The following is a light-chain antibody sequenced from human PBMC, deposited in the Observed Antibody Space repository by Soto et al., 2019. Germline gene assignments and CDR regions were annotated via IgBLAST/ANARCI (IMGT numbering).Light chain of an antibody. V-gene: IGKV3-20*01. Sequence: EIVLTQSPGTLSLSPGDRATLSCRASQSVSSNFLAWYQQKPGQAPRLLIYGASIRATGIPDRFSGSGSGTDFTLTIRRLEAEDFAMYFCHQYGSSPWTFGQGTKVEIK. CDR3: HQYGSSPWT. CDR2: GAS. CDR1: QSVSSNF. J-gene: IGKJ1*01.